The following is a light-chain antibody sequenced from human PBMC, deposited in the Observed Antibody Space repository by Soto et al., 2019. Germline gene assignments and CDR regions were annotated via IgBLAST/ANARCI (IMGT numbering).Light chain of an antibody. J-gene: IGLJ1*01. CDR3: SSYTTNSPLLYV. CDR1: SSDVGAYNY. Sequence: QPVLTQPASVSGSPGQSITISCTGTSSDVGAYNYVSWYQQHPGKAPKLMIYEVSNRPSGVSNRFSGSKSGNTASLTISGLQAEDEADYYCSSYTTNSPLLYVFGSGTKLTVL. V-gene: IGLV2-14*01. CDR2: EVS.